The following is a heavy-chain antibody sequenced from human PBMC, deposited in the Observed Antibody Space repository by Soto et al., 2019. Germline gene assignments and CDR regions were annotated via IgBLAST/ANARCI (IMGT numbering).Heavy chain of an antibody. CDR2: NHNSART. D-gene: IGHD3-9*01. CDR1: GGSISTNYC. CDR3: ARGFDYRLVY. V-gene: IGHV4-4*02. Sequence: SETLSLTCAVSGGSISTNYCLFWVRQPPGKSFEWMGKNHNSARTNYIPTLMDRVTMSLDKSNNQLTLKLRSVTAADRAVYYCARGFDYRLVYWGQGTLVTVSS. J-gene: IGHJ4*02.